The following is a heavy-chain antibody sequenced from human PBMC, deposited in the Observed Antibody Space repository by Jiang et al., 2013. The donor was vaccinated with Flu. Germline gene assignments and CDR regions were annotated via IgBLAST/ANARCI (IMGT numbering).Heavy chain of an antibody. CDR1: FSSYD. CDR2: IGTAGDT. V-gene: IGHV3-13*01. Sequence: FSSYDMHWVRQATGKGLEWVSAIGTAGDTYYPGSVKGRFTISRENAKNSLYLQMNSLRAEDTAVYYCARGQEMATIDAGMLFDYWGQGTLVTVSS. J-gene: IGHJ4*02. CDR3: ARGQEMATIDAGMLFDY. D-gene: IGHD5-24*01.